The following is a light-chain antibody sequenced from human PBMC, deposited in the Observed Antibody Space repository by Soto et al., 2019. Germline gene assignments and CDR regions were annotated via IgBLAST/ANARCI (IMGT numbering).Light chain of an antibody. CDR1: SSNIGSNY. Sequence: QSVLTQPPSVSAAPGQKVTISCSGSSSNIGSNYVSWYQQLPGTAPKHLIYDNNIRPSGIPDRFSGSKSGTSATLAITGLQTGDEADYYCGTWDTSLSAGVFGGGTNLTVL. V-gene: IGLV1-51*01. CDR3: GTWDTSLSAGV. CDR2: DNN. J-gene: IGLJ3*02.